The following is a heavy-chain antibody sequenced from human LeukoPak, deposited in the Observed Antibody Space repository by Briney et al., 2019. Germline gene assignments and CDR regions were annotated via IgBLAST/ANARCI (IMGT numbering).Heavy chain of an antibody. Sequence: GGSLRLSCAASGFSFDGYAMSWVRQAPGKGLEWVSSLNWNGGTTYYADSVKGRFAMSRDNAKNSLYLQMNSLRAEDTAFYYCAKVSTVTTTGYFDYWGQGTLVTVSS. V-gene: IGHV3-20*04. J-gene: IGHJ4*02. CDR1: GFSFDGYA. D-gene: IGHD4-17*01. CDR3: AKVSTVTTTGYFDY. CDR2: LNWNGGTT.